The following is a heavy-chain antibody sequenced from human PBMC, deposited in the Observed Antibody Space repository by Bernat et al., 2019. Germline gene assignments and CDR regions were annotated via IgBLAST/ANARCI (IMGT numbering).Heavy chain of an antibody. V-gene: IGHV3-74*02. Sequence: VQLVESGGGVVQPGRSPRLSCAASGFAFSLYGMHWVRQAPGKGLVWVSRINSDGSSTSYADSVKGRFTISRDNAKNTLYLQMNSLGAEDTAVYYCAYPGTGWYFSWGQGTLVTVSS. J-gene: IGHJ5*02. CDR3: AYPGTGWYFS. CDR1: GFAFSLYG. D-gene: IGHD6-19*01. CDR2: INSDGSST.